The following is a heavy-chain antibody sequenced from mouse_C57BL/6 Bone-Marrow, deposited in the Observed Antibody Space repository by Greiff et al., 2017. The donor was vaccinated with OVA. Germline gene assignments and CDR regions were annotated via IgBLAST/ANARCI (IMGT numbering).Heavy chain of an antibody. V-gene: IGHV1-74*01. CDR3: ARHWDVLYWYFDV. D-gene: IGHD4-1*01. Sequence: VQLQQPGAELVKPGASVKVSCKASGYTFTSYWMHWVKQRPGQGLEWIGRIHPSDSDTNYNQKFKGKATLTVDKSSSTAYMQLNSLTSEDSAVYFCARHWDVLYWYFDVWGTGTTVTVSS. J-gene: IGHJ1*03. CDR2: IHPSDSDT. CDR1: GYTFTSYW.